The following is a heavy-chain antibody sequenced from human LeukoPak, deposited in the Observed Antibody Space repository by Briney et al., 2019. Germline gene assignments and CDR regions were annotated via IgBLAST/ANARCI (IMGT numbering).Heavy chain of an antibody. CDR3: AKAGFLVTLYDYFDY. V-gene: IGHV3-23*01. D-gene: IGHD3-3*01. Sequence: GGSLRLSCAASGFTFSSYAMSWVRQAPGKGLEWVSAISGSGGSTYYADSVKGRFTISRDNSKNTLYLQMNSLRAEDTAVYYCAKAGFLVTLYDYFDYWGQGTLVTVSS. CDR2: ISGSGGST. CDR1: GFTFSSYA. J-gene: IGHJ4*02.